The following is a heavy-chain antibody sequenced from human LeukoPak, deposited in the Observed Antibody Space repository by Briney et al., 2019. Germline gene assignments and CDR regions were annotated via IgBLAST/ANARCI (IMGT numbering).Heavy chain of an antibody. D-gene: IGHD2-15*01. J-gene: IGHJ4*02. Sequence: TGGSLRLSCAASGFTFSSYAMSWVRQAPGKGLEWVSSISSSSSYIYYADSVKGRFTISRDNAKNSLYLQMNSLRAEDTAVYYCAREQDIVVVVAAHFDYWGQGTLVTVSS. CDR2: ISSSSSYI. V-gene: IGHV3-21*01. CDR1: GFTFSSYA. CDR3: AREQDIVVVVAAHFDY.